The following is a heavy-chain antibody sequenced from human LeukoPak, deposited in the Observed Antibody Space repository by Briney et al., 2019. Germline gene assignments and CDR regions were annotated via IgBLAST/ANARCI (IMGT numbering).Heavy chain of an antibody. CDR3: ARSPGRAFDL. CDR1: GGSINNYY. D-gene: IGHD1-14*01. Sequence: LETLSLTCTVSGGSINNYYWGWIRQPPGKGLEWIGYIYNSGSANYNPSLKSRVTISVDTSTNQFSLKLSSVTAEDTAVYYCARSPGRAFDLWGQGTIVTVSS. V-gene: IGHV4-59*01. J-gene: IGHJ3*01. CDR2: IYNSGSA.